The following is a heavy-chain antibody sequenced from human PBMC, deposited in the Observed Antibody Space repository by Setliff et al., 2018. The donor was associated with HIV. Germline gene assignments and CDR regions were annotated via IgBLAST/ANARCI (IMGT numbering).Heavy chain of an antibody. J-gene: IGHJ6*03. D-gene: IGHD1-7*01. CDR2: IHTSGST. Sequence: PSETLSLTCSVSSDSISSGSYYWSWIRLPAGKGLEWIGQIHTSGSTNYNPSLKSRLTISIDTSKNQFSLKLSSVTAADTALYYCAKNTPSIINYPYYYYMDVWGKGTTVTVSS. CDR3: AKNTPSIINYPYYYYMDV. CDR1: SDSISSGSYY. V-gene: IGHV4-61*09.